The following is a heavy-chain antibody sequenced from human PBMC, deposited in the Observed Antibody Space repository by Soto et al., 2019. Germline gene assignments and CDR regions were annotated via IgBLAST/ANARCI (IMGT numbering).Heavy chain of an antibody. CDR1: GDSISSYY. J-gene: IGHJ4*02. D-gene: IGHD2-15*01. CDR3: ARGHLGITTTGTWYDFDY. CDR2: IYYSGRT. Sequence: QVQLQESGPRLVKPSETLSLTCTVSGDSISSYYWTWIRQPPGKGLEYIGYIYYSGRTYYNPSLKSRVTISVVTSKNQFSLKLSSVTAADTAVYYCARGHLGITTTGTWYDFDYWGQGTLVTVSS. V-gene: IGHV4-59*01.